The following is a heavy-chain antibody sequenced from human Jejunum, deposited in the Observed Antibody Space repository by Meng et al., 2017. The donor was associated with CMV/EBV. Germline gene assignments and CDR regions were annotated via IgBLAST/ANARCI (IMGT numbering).Heavy chain of an antibody. D-gene: IGHD6-19*01. Sequence: LHLTDAGPARLKPSETLALICTVSGVSLSNRRPFWGWIRQHPGKGLEWSANINYTGTTNYNPSLKSRVTISRDTSKNQFSLKLNSVTAADTAVYYCARVPPSGNYRFDYWGQGTLVTVSS. J-gene: IGHJ4*02. CDR2: INYTGTT. V-gene: IGHV4-39*07. CDR3: ARVPPSGNYRFDY. CDR1: GVSLSNRRPF.